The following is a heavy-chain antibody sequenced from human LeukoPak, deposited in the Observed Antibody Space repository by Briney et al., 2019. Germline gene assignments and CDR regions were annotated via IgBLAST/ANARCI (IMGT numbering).Heavy chain of an antibody. CDR1: GFTFSSDA. J-gene: IGHJ2*01. CDR2: ISGSGGNT. D-gene: IGHD3/OR15-3a*01. V-gene: IGHV3-23*01. CDR3: AKDWTGTKPFDL. Sequence: PGGSLRLSCAASGFTFSSDAMSWVRQAPGKGLEWVSSISGSGGNTYYADSVKGRFTISRDNSQNTLYLQMNSLRAEDTAVYYCAKDWTGTKPFDLWGRGTLVTVSS.